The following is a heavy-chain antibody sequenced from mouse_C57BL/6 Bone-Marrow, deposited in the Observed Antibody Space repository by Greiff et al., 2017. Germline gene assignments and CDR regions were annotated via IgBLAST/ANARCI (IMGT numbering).Heavy chain of an antibody. J-gene: IGHJ3*01. CDR2: IYPRSGNT. Sequence: QVQLQQSGAELARPGASVKLSCKASGYTFTRYGISWVKQRTGQGLEWIGEIYPRSGNTYYNEKVKGKATLTADKSSSTAYMELLSLTSEYSEFYVCARFYYGSSPFAYWGQGTLVTVSA. CDR3: ARFYYGSSPFAY. D-gene: IGHD1-1*01. V-gene: IGHV1-81*01. CDR1: GYTFTRYG.